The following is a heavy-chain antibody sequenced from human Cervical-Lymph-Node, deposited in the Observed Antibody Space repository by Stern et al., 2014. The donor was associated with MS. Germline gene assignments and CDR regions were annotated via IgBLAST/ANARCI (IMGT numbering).Heavy chain of an antibody. V-gene: IGHV3-30*18. CDR2: ISFDGRDK. CDR3: AKASSGGYDFRLAET. D-gene: IGHD5-12*01. J-gene: IGHJ5*02. CDR1: GFAFRDYG. Sequence: VQLVESGGGVVQPGRSLRLSCGASGFAFRDYGMHWVRQAPGQRLDWVAVISFDGRDKFYADSVKGRCTISRDNSQNTLHLQVNSLRTEDTALYYCAKASSGGYDFRLAETWGQGTLVIVSS.